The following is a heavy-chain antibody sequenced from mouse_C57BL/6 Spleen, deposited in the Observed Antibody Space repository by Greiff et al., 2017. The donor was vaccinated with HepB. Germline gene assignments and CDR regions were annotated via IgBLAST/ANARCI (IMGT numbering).Heavy chain of an antibody. J-gene: IGHJ3*01. CDR1: GYTFTSYW. Sequence: VQLQQSGAELVMPGASVKLSCKASGYTFTSYWMHWVKQRPGQGLEWIGEIDPSDSYTNYNQKFKGKSTLTVDKSSSTAYMQLSSLTSEDPAVYYCARGGVYYGNYGFAYWGQGTLVTVSA. CDR2: IDPSDSYT. D-gene: IGHD2-1*01. CDR3: ARGGVYYGNYGFAY. V-gene: IGHV1-69*01.